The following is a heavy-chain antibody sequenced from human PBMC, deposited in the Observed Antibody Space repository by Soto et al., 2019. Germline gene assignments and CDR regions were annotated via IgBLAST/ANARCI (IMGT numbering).Heavy chain of an antibody. V-gene: IGHV4-31*03. J-gene: IGHJ4*02. CDR3: ARLDWVTSDY. CDR2: IYYSGST. D-gene: IGHD3-9*01. Sequence: SETLSLTCTVSGGSISSGGYYWSWFRQHPGKGLEWIGYIYYSGSTYYNPSLKSRVTISVDTSKNQFSLKLSSVTAADTAVYYCARLDWVTSDYWGQGTLVTVSS. CDR1: GGSISSGGYY.